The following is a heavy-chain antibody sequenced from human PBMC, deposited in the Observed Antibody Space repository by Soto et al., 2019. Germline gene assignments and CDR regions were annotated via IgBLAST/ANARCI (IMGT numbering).Heavy chain of an antibody. V-gene: IGHV1-69*02. Sequence: SVKVSCKASGGTFSSYTISWVRQAPGQGLEWMGRIIPILGIANYAQKFQGRVTITADKSTSTAYMELSSLRSEDTAVYYCARSGEGPYQLLRTNYYYYYMDVWGKGTTVTVSS. CDR2: IIPILGIA. CDR1: GGTFSSYT. CDR3: ARSGEGPYQLLRTNYYYYYMDV. D-gene: IGHD2-2*01. J-gene: IGHJ6*03.